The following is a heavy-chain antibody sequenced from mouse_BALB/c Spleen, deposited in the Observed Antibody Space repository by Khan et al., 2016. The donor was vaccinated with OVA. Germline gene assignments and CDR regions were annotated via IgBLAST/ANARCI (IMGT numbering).Heavy chain of an antibody. CDR2: INPSNGRT. CDR3: ARLLSNFDY. Sequence: QVQLLQPGAELVNPGASVNLSCKASGYTLTSYWMHWVKQTPGQGLEWIGEINPSNGRTNYNEKFKSQATLTVDKSSSTDYMQLSSPTSEDSAVYYLARLLSNFDYWGQGTTLTVSS. J-gene: IGHJ2*01. CDR1: GYTLTSYW. D-gene: IGHD2-1*01. V-gene: IGHV1S81*02.